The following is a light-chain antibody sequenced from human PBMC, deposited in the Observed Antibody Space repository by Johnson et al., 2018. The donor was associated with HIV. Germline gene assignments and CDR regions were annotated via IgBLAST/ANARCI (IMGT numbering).Light chain of an antibody. CDR2: ENN. Sequence: QSFLTQPPSVSAASGQKVTISCSGSSPNIGINYVSWYQQLPGTAPKVLIYENNKRPSGIPDRFSGSKSGTSATLGITGLQTGDEADYYCGTWDNSLNGYVFGTGTKVTVL. V-gene: IGLV1-51*01. J-gene: IGLJ1*01. CDR3: GTWDNSLNGYV. CDR1: SPNIGINY.